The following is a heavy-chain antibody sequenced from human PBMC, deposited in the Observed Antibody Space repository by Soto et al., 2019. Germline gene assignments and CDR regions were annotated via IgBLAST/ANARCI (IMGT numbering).Heavy chain of an antibody. CDR1: GFTFSRHA. J-gene: IGHJ2*01. Sequence: GGSLRLSCAASGFTFSRHAMTLVRQAPGKGLEWVSGLSDSGGSKYYTDSVKGRFTISRDNSKNTLYLQMNSLRAEDTAVYYFARPLWRDDYNWGYFDLWGRGTLVTVSS. V-gene: IGHV3-23*01. D-gene: IGHD4-4*01. CDR2: LSDSGGSK. CDR3: ARPLWRDDYNWGYFDL.